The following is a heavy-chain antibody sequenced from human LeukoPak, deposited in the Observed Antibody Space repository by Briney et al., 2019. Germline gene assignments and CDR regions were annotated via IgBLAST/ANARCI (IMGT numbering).Heavy chain of an antibody. CDR2: INHGGST. CDR1: GGSFSGYY. Sequence: SETLSLTCAVYGGSFSGYYWSWIRQPPGKGLEWIGEINHGGSTNYNPSLKSRVTISVDTSKNQFSLKLSSVTAADTAVHYCARGNIHCSSTSCYTLAFDYWGQGTLVTVSS. V-gene: IGHV4-34*01. CDR3: ARGNIHCSSTSCYTLAFDY. J-gene: IGHJ4*02. D-gene: IGHD2-2*02.